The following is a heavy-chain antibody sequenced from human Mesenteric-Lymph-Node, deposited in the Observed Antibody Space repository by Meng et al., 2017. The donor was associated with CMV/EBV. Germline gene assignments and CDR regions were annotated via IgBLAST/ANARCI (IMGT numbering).Heavy chain of an antibody. CDR3: ARVRIPIFGVVTIGSYYFDY. J-gene: IGHJ4*02. V-gene: IGHV3-30*14. Sequence: GESLKISCAASGFTFSNYAMHWVRQAPGQGLEWVSIISYDGISKYYTDSVKGRFTISRDNSKNTLYLQMNSLRAEDTAVYYCARVRIPIFGVVTIGSYYFDYWGQGTLVTVSS. CDR1: GFTFSNYA. CDR2: ISYDGISK. D-gene: IGHD3-3*01.